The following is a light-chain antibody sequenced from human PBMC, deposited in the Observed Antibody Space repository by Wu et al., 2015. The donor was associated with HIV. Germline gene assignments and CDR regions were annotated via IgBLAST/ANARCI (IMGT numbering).Light chain of an antibody. V-gene: IGKV1-6*01. J-gene: IGKJ1*01. CDR1: QDIRVD. CDR2: AAS. CDR3: LQDYNYPRT. Sequence: AIQMTQSPSSLSASVGDRVTITCRTSQDIRVDLAWYQQKPGEPPKLLIYAASTLQSGVPSRFSGSGSGTDFALTINNLQPEDFATYYCLQDYNYPRTFGLGTTVE.